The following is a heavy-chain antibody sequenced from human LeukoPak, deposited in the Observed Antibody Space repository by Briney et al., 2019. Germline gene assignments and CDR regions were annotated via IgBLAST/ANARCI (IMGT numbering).Heavy chain of an antibody. D-gene: IGHD4-11*01. Sequence: AGGSLRLSCAASGFTFSSYGMHWVRQAPGKGLEWVAFIRYDGSNKYYADSVKGRLTISRDNSKNTLYLQMNSLRAEDTAVYYCAKGRGVGERTTVTTLDYWGQGTLVTVSS. CDR2: IRYDGSNK. V-gene: IGHV3-30*02. J-gene: IGHJ4*02. CDR1: GFTFSSYG. CDR3: AKGRGVGERTTVTTLDY.